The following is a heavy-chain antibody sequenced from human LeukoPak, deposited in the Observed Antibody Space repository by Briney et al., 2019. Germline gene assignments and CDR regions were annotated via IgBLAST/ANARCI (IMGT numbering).Heavy chain of an antibody. CDR3: AKDHSGGQEALDY. J-gene: IGHJ4*02. D-gene: IGHD3-16*01. Sequence: GGSLRLSCAASGFTFSTYAMSWVRQAPGRGLQWVSTISGSGGSTYYADSLKGRFTISRDDSKNTLYLQMNSLGAEDTAVYYCAKDHSGGQEALDYRGQGTLVTVSS. V-gene: IGHV3-23*01. CDR2: ISGSGGST. CDR1: GFTFSTYA.